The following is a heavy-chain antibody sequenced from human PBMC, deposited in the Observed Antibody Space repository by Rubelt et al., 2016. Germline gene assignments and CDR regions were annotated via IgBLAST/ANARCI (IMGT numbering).Heavy chain of an antibody. Sequence: EVQLVESGGGLVKPGRSLRLSCAASGFTFRSYAMSWVRQAPGKGLEWVSTISGRDGTTYSAASVKGRFTISRDKPKNTLYLQRNSLRAEDAAVYYCARVDDYVDYWGQGTLVTVSS. CDR3: ARVDDYVDY. J-gene: IGHJ4*02. CDR1: GFTFRSYA. D-gene: IGHD5-24*01. V-gene: IGHV3-23*04. CDR2: ISGRDGTT.